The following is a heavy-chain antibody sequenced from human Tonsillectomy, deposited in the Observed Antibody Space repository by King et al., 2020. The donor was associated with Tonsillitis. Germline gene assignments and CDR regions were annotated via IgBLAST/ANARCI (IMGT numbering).Heavy chain of an antibody. D-gene: IGHD3-22*01. CDR2: ISSSGSTK. J-gene: IGHJ4*02. V-gene: IGHV3-48*03. CDR3: ARDLAADSSGYYYGAFDY. Sequence: VQLVESGGGLVQPGGSLRLSCAASGFTFSSYEMNWVRLAPGKGLEWVSYISSSGSTKYYADSVKGRFTISRDNAKNSLYLQMNSLRAEDTAIYYCARDLAADSSGYYYGAFDYWGQGTLVTVSS. CDR1: GFTFSSYE.